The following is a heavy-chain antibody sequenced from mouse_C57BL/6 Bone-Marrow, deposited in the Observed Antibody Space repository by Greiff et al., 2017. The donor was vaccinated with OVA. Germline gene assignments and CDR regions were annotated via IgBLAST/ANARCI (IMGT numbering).Heavy chain of an antibody. Sequence: QVQLQQPGAELVKPGASVKLSCKASGYTFTSYWMHWVKQRPGRGLEWIGRIDPNSGGTKYNEKFKSKATLTVDKPSSTAYMQLSSLTSEDSAVYYCARQYYGSSYVDWYFDVWGTGTTVTVSS. J-gene: IGHJ1*03. D-gene: IGHD1-1*01. CDR1: GYTFTSYW. CDR3: ARQYYGSSYVDWYFDV. CDR2: IDPNSGGT. V-gene: IGHV1-72*01.